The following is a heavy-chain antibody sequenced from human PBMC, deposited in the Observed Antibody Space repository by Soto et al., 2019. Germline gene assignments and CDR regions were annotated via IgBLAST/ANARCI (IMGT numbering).Heavy chain of an antibody. V-gene: IGHV4-34*01. CDR3: ARERYDSSGYYYVVAAYFDY. J-gene: IGHJ4*02. Sequence: PSETLSLTCAVYGGSFSGYYWSWIRQPPGKGLEWIGEINHSGSTNYNPSLKSRGIISVDTSMKQFSLKLSSVTGADTAVYYCARERYDSSGYYYVVAAYFDYWGQGTLVTVSS. D-gene: IGHD3-22*01. CDR1: GGSFSGYY. CDR2: INHSGST.